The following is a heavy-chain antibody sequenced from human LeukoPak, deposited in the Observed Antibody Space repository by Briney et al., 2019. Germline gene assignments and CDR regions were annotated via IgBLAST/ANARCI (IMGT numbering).Heavy chain of an antibody. D-gene: IGHD3-3*01. J-gene: IGHJ3*02. CDR3: ARMQSAYDAFDI. Sequence: SGPTLVNPTQTLTPTCTFSGFSLSTNGMCVSWIRQPPGKALEWLARIDWDDDKYYSTSLKTRLTISKDTSKNQVVLTMTNVDPVDTATYYCARMQSAYDAFDIWGQGTLVTVSS. CDR2: IDWDDDK. V-gene: IGHV2-70*11. CDR1: GFSLSTNGMC.